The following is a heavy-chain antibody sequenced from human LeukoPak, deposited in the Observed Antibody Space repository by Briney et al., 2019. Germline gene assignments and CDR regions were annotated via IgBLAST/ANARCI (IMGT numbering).Heavy chain of an antibody. D-gene: IGHD4-17*01. J-gene: IGHJ4*02. Sequence: GGSLRLSCAASGFTFSNAWMSWVRQAPGKGLERVGRIKSKTDGGTTDYAAPVKGRFTISRDDSKNTLYLQMNSLKTEDTAVYYCTTDPVDDYGVDYWGQGTLVTVSS. CDR1: GFTFSNAW. CDR3: TTDPVDDYGVDY. V-gene: IGHV3-15*01. CDR2: IKSKTDGGTT.